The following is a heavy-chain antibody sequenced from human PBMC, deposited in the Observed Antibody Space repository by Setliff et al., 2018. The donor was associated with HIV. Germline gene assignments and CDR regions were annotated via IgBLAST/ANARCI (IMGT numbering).Heavy chain of an antibody. D-gene: IGHD2-21*01. CDR2: ISPRGDNT. V-gene: IGHV1-46*03. J-gene: IGHJ3*02. Sequence: GASVKVSCKAAEYNFFSYFIHWVRQAPGQGLEWVGSISPRGDNTDVAQRFEGRVNLTTDTSTGTVFLEMSSLTSEDTAVYYCARRRVDWDAYDIWGRGTQVTVSS. CDR1: EYNFFSYF. CDR3: ARRRVDWDAYDI.